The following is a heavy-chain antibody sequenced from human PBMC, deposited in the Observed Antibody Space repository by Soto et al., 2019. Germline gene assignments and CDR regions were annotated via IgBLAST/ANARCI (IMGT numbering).Heavy chain of an antibody. Sequence: SESLSLTCGVCGGPFSGYDWSGMRQPPGKGLEWIGEINHSGSTNYNPSLKSRVTISVDTSKNQFSLKLSSVTAADTAVYYWARGPRADYYDSSGYYDYWGQGTLVS. CDR3: ARGPRADYYDSSGYYDY. CDR1: GGPFSGYD. J-gene: IGHJ4*02. D-gene: IGHD3-22*01. V-gene: IGHV4-34*01. CDR2: INHSGST.